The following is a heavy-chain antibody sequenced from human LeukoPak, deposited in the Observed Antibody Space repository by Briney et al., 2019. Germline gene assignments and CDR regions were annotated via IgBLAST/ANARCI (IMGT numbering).Heavy chain of an antibody. D-gene: IGHD3-22*01. V-gene: IGHV3-66*01. Sequence: GGSLRLSCLASGFTVISNYMSWVRQAPGKGLEWVSVIYSGGSTYYAGFVKGRFTISRDNSKNTLYLQMNSLRAEDTAVYYCARGGGVVALQRWGQGTLVTVSS. CDR1: GFTVISNY. J-gene: IGHJ1*01. CDR3: ARGGGVVALQR. CDR2: IYSGGST.